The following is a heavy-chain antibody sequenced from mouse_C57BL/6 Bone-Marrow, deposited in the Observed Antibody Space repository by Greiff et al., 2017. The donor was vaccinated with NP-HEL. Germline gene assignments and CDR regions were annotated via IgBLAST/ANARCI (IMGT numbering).Heavy chain of an antibody. Sequence: EVKLVESGGGLVQPGGSLSLSCAASGFTFTDYYMSWVRQPPGKALEWLGFIRNKANGYTTEYSASVKGRFTISRDNSQSILYLQMNALRADDSATYYCARTMPGSSFYAMDYWGQGTSVTVSS. J-gene: IGHJ4*01. D-gene: IGHD1-1*01. CDR3: ARTMPGSSFYAMDY. CDR1: GFTFTDYY. V-gene: IGHV7-3*01. CDR2: IRNKANGYTT.